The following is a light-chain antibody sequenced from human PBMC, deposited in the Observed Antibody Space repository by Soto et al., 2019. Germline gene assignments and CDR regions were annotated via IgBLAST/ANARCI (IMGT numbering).Light chain of an antibody. CDR2: DDG. Sequence: SYELTQPPSVSVAPGQTARITCGGNNIEIKSVHWYQQKPGQAPVLVVYDDGDRTTGIPERFSGSKSGNTATLTTSRLEAGDEADYYCQVWDTTNPVIFGGGTKLTVL. V-gene: IGLV3-21*02. CDR1: NIEIKS. J-gene: IGLJ2*01. CDR3: QVWDTTNPVI.